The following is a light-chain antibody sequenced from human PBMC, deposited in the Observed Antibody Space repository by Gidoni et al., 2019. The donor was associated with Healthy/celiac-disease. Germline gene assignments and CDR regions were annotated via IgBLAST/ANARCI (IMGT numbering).Light chain of an antibody. CDR1: SLRSYY. J-gene: IGLJ3*02. CDR2: GKN. Sequence: SSELTQDPAVSVDLGQTVRITCQGDSLRSYYASWYQQKPGQAPVLVIYGKNTRTSGIPDRFSGSSSGNTASLTITGAQAEDEADYYCNSRDSSGNLWVFGGGTKLTVL. CDR3: NSRDSSGNLWV. V-gene: IGLV3-19*01.